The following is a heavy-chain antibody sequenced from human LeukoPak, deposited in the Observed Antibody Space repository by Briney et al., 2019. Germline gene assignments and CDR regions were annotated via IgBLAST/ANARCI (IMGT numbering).Heavy chain of an antibody. CDR2: ITASSSYI. CDR3: AREYYYDDNAGNY. Sequence: GGSLRLSCAVSGFTFSRSSMSWVRQAPGKGLEWVSSITASSSYIYYADSVQGRFTISRDNAEKSVYLQMNSLRAEDTAVYYCAREYYYDDNAGNYWGQGTLVTVSS. J-gene: IGHJ4*02. V-gene: IGHV3-21*01. CDR1: GFTFSRSS. D-gene: IGHD3-22*01.